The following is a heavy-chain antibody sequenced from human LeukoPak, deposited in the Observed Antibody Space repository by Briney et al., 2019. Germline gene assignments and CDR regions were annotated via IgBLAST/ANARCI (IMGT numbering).Heavy chain of an antibody. Sequence: GRSLRLSCAASGFTFSSYAMHWVRQAPGKGLEWVAVISYDGSNKYYADSVKGRFTISRDNSKNTLYLQMNSLRAEDTAVYYCARDGADEQLVQGRDAFDIWGQGTVVTVSS. CDR2: ISYDGSNK. CDR1: GFTFSSYA. CDR3: ARDGADEQLVQGRDAFDI. D-gene: IGHD6-13*01. V-gene: IGHV3-30*01. J-gene: IGHJ3*02.